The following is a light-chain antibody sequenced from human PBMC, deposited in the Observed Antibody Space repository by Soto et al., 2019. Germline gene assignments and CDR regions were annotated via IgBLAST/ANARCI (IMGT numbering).Light chain of an antibody. CDR1: QSISSW. V-gene: IGKV1-5*01. J-gene: IGKJ1*01. CDR3: QQYETYSPAT. Sequence: DIQMTQSPISLSASVGDGVTITCRASQSISSWLAWYQHKPGTAPKLLIRDASTLESGVPSRFSGSGSGTEFTLTISDLQPDDFATYYCQQYETYSPATFGRGTKVDI. CDR2: DAS.